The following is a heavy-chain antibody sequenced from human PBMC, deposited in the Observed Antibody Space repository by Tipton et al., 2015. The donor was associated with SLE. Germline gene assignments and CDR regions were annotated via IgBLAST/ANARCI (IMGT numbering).Heavy chain of an antibody. CDR3: ARGYCSDGVCYGFGFFDY. V-gene: IGHV4-30-4*08. J-gene: IGHJ4*02. CDR2: SYRSGSA. D-gene: IGHD2-8*01. CDR1: GGSISSDDYY. Sequence: TLSLTCTVSGGSISSDDYYWTWIRQFPGKGLEWIGHSYRSGSANHNPSLKSPVTLSIDTSKNQFSLKMRSVTAADTAVYFCARGYCSDGVCYGFGFFDYWGQGILVTVSS.